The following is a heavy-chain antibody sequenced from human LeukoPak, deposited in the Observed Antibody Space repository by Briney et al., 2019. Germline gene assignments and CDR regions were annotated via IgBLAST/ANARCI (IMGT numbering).Heavy chain of an antibody. V-gene: IGHV4-59*01. D-gene: IGHD3-22*01. CDR2: IYYSGST. CDR1: GGSISSYY. Sequence: SETLSLTCTVSGGSISSYYWSWIRQPPGKGLEWIGYIYYSGSTNYNPSLKSRVTISVDTSKNQFSLKLSSVTAADTAVYYCASSYYYDSSGYPGGYYFDYWGQGTLVTVSS. CDR3: ASSYYYDSSGYPGGYYFDY. J-gene: IGHJ4*02.